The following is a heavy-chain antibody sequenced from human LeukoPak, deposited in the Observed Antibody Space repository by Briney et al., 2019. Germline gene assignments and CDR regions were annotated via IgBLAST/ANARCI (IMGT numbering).Heavy chain of an antibody. J-gene: IGHJ6*03. CDR1: GGSFSGYY. CDR2: INHSGST. Sequence: SETLSLTCAVYGGSFSGYYWSWIRQPPGKGLERIGEINHSGSTNYNPSLKSRVTISVDTSKNQFSLKPSSVTAADTAVYYCARIAAVTTGNYYYYYMDVWGKGTTVTVSS. CDR3: ARIAAVTTGNYYYYYMDV. V-gene: IGHV4-34*01. D-gene: IGHD4-17*01.